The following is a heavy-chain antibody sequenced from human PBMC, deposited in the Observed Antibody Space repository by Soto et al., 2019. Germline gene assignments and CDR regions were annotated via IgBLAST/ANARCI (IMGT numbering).Heavy chain of an antibody. CDR2: IYYSGST. V-gene: IGHV4-30-4*01. Sequence: SETLSLTCTVSGGSISGGYYYWSWIRQPPGKGLEWIGYIYYSGSTYYNPSLKSRVTISVDTNKNQFTLKLSSVTAADTAVYYCASGYTDIVVVPAANGNYGMDVWGQGTTVTVSS. CDR3: ASGYTDIVVVPAANGNYGMDV. J-gene: IGHJ6*02. CDR1: GGSISGGYYY. D-gene: IGHD2-2*01.